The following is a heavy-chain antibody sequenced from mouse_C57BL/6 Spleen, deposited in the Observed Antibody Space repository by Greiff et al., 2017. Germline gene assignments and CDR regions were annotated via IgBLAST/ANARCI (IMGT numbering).Heavy chain of an antibody. V-gene: IGHV1-53*01. J-gene: IGHJ4*01. CDR2: INPSNGGT. CDR3: ARGYYGSSLYYAMDY. CDR1: GYTFTSYW. Sequence: QVQLQQPGTELVKPGASVKLSCKASGYTFTSYWMHWVKQRPGQGLEWIGNINPSNGGTNYNEKFKSKATLTVDKSSSTAYMQLSSLTSEDAAVYYCARGYYGSSLYYAMDYWGQGTSVTVSA. D-gene: IGHD1-1*01.